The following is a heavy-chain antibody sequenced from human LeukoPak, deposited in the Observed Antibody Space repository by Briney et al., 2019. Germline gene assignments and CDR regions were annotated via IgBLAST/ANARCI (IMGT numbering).Heavy chain of an antibody. Sequence: GASVEVSCKASGYTFSHYVIAWVRQAPGQGLEWMGWISVYNGNTFYAQNLQGRVTMTTDTSTSTAYMELRSLRSDDTAVYYCARSGPKDWALDYWGRGTLVTVSS. CDR2: ISVYNGNT. D-gene: IGHD2-21*01. CDR3: ARSGPKDWALDY. J-gene: IGHJ4*02. CDR1: GYTFSHYV. V-gene: IGHV1-18*01.